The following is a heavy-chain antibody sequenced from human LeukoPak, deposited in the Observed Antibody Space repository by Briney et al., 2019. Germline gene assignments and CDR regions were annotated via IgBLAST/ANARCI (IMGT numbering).Heavy chain of an antibody. CDR2: IYTSGST. J-gene: IGHJ2*01. CDR1: GGSISSYY. CDR3: ARDLRDGYQTDWYFDL. Sequence: SETLSLTCTVSGGSISSYYWSWIRQPPGKGLEWIGYIYTSGSTNYNPSLKSRVTMSVDTSKNQFSLKLSSVTAADTAVYYCARDLRDGYQTDWYFDLWGRGTLVTVSS. D-gene: IGHD5-24*01. V-gene: IGHV4-4*09.